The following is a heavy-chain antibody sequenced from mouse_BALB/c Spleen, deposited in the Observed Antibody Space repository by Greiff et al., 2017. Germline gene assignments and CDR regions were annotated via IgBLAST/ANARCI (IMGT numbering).Heavy chain of an antibody. CDR3: ARHRYWYFDV. CDR2: IDPANGNT. J-gene: IGHJ1*01. CDR1: GFNIKDTY. V-gene: IGHV14-3*02. Sequence: EVQLQQSGAELVKPGASVKLSCTASGFNIKDTYMHWVKQRPEQGLEWIGRIDPANGNTKYDPKFQGKATITADTSSNTAYLQLSSLTSEDTAVYYCARHRYWYFDVWGAGTTVTVSA.